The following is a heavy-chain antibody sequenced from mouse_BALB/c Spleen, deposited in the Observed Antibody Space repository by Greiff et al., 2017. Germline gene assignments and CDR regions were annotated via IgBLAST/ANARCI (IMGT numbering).Heavy chain of an antibody. CDR2: INPSNGRT. CDR1: GYTFTSYW. D-gene: IGHD2-1*01. CDR3: ARGNGNPWFAY. Sequence: QVQLKQPGAELVKPGASVKLSCKASGYTFTSYWMHWVKQRPGQGLEWIGEINPSNGRTNYNEKFKSKATLTVDKSSSTAYMQLSSLTSEDSAVYYCARGNGNPWFAYWGQGTLVTVSA. J-gene: IGHJ3*01. V-gene: IGHV1S81*02.